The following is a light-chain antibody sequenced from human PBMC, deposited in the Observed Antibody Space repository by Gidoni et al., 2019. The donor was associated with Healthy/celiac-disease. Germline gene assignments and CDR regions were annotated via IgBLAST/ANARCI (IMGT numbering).Light chain of an antibody. V-gene: IGKV3-11*01. J-gene: IGKJ4*01. Sequence: EIWLTQPPATLSLYPGERATLSCRASQSVSSYLAGYKQKPGQAPRLLIYDASTRATGIPARFSGSGSGTDFTLTISSLEPEDFAVYYCQQRSNWPPGLTFGGGTKVEIK. CDR2: DAS. CDR3: QQRSNWPPGLT. CDR1: QSVSSY.